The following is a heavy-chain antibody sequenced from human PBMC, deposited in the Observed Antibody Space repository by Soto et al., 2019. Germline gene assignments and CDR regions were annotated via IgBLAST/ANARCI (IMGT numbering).Heavy chain of an antibody. CDR3: AKEYEYYDSSQENDVFDI. V-gene: IGHV1-2*02. CDR2: INPNGGGT. D-gene: IGHD3-22*01. J-gene: IGHJ3*02. CDR1: GYIFTAYY. Sequence: ASVKVSCKVSGYIFTAYYIHWVRQAPGQGLEWMGWINPNGGGTIYAQKFQGRVTISRDTSSNTVYMELSGLRSDDTAVYYCAKEYEYYDSSQENDVFDIWGQGTMVTVSS.